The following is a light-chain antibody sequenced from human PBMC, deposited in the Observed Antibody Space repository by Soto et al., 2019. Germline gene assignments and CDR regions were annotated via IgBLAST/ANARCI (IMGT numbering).Light chain of an antibody. CDR1: SSDVGGYNF. J-gene: IGLJ1*01. CDR3: SSFTTSSTAV. V-gene: IGLV2-14*01. Sequence: QSALTQPASVSGSPGQSITISCTGTSSDVGGYNFVSWYQQHPGKAPKLIIFEVSNRPSGVSNRFSGSKSGNTASLTISGLQAEDEADYYCSSFTTSSTAVFATGTKLAVL. CDR2: EVS.